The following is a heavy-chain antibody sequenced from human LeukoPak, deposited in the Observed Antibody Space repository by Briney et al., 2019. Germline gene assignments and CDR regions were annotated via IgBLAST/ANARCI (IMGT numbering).Heavy chain of an antibody. CDR3: AKDRGHYSDSTGYYHNWFDP. CDR2: IYYNGST. D-gene: IGHD3-22*01. Sequence: SETLSLTCTVSGGSISSYYWSWIRQPPGKGLEWIGYIYYNGSTNYNPSLKSRVTISADMSKNQFSLKLTSVTAADTAVYYCAKDRGHYSDSTGYYHNWFDPWGQGTLVTVSS. J-gene: IGHJ5*02. CDR1: GGSISSYY. V-gene: IGHV4-59*01.